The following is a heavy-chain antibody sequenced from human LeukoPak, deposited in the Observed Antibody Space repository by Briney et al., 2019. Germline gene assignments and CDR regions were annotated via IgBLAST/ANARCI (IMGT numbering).Heavy chain of an antibody. J-gene: IGHJ5*02. V-gene: IGHV1-18*01. CDR1: GYTFTSYG. Sequence: GASVKVSCKASGYTFTSYGISWVRQAPGQGLEWLGWISGYSGNTNYAQNLPGGFTMTTDTSTTTAYMELRSLRFDDTAVYYCARAWNDDDWFDPWGQGTLVTVSS. D-gene: IGHD1-1*01. CDR3: ARAWNDDDWFDP. CDR2: ISGYSGNT.